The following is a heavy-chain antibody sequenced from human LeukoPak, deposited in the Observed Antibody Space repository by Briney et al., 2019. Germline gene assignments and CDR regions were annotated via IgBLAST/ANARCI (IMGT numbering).Heavy chain of an antibody. CDR1: GYTLTELS. CDR2: INPNSGGT. J-gene: IGHJ4*02. Sequence: ASVKVSCKVSGYTLTELSMHWVRQAPGQGLEWMGWINPNSGGTNYAQKFQGRITMTRDTSISTAYMELSRLRSDDTAVYYCARGYSGYDPGFDYWGQGTLVTVSS. V-gene: IGHV1-2*02. D-gene: IGHD5-12*01. CDR3: ARGYSGYDPGFDY.